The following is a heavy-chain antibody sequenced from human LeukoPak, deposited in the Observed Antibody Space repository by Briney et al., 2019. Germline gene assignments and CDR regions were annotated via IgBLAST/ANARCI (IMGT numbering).Heavy chain of an antibody. Sequence: ASVKVSCKASGGTLISYAISWVRQAPGQGLEWMGGIIPIFGTANYAQKFQGRVTITADESTSTAYMELSSLRSEDTAVYYCARGLIVGATSYAFDIWGQGTMVTVSS. D-gene: IGHD1-26*01. J-gene: IGHJ3*02. CDR3: ARGLIVGATSYAFDI. V-gene: IGHV1-69*13. CDR1: GGTLISYA. CDR2: IIPIFGTA.